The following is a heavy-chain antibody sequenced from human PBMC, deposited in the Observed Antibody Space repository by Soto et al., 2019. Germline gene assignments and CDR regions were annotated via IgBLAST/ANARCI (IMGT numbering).Heavy chain of an antibody. CDR2: ISGYNGDT. Sequence: QVQLIQSGAEVKKPGASVTVSCKASNYQFSSYGISWVRQAPGQGLEWMGWISGYNGDTNYVQKFQGRVTMTTDTSTSTAYMELRSLRSDDTAVYYCARDLVLFLEWAYAFDIWVQGTMVTVSS. CDR3: ARDLVLFLEWAYAFDI. J-gene: IGHJ3*02. V-gene: IGHV1-18*01. CDR1: NYQFSSYG. D-gene: IGHD3-3*01.